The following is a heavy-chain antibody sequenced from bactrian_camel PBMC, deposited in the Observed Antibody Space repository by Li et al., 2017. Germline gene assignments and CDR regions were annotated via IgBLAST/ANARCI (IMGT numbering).Heavy chain of an antibody. CDR2: IYTHADST. CDR1: EYLFTSYC. CDR3: AANKPPCYYSETLAAQADDFNH. V-gene: IGHV3S40*01. D-gene: IGHD2*01. J-gene: IGHJ4*01. Sequence: DVQLVESGGGTVQHGGSLRLSCAAHEYLFTSYCMGWFRQAPGKEREGVATIYTHADSTYYTDSVKGRFTISHDSDKNMVYLHMDRLRPDDTAMYYCAANKPPCYYSETLAAQADDFNHWGQGTQVTVS.